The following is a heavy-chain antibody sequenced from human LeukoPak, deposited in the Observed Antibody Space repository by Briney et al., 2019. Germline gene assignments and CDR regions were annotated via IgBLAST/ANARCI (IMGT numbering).Heavy chain of an antibody. CDR1: GGSISSGGYY. Sequence: SETLSLTCTVSGGSISSGGYYWSWIRQPPGKGLEWNGYIYHSGSTYYNPSLKSRVTISVDRSKNQFSLKLSSVTAADTAVYYCARSGGYCSSTSCLFDYWGQGTLVTVSS. D-gene: IGHD2-2*01. CDR3: ARSGGYCSSTSCLFDY. V-gene: IGHV4-30-2*01. J-gene: IGHJ4*02. CDR2: IYHSGST.